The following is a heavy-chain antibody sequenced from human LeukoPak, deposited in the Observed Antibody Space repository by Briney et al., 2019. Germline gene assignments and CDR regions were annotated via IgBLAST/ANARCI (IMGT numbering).Heavy chain of an antibody. D-gene: IGHD1-26*01. V-gene: IGHV3-23*01. CDR3: ARSPKARKYYLDY. CDR1: GFTFSNYA. Sequence: GGSLRLSCAASGFTFSNYAMSWVRQAPGKGLEWVSAISGSGGSTYYADSVKGRFTISRDNSKNTLYLQMNSLRAEDTAVYYCARSPKARKYYLDYWGQGTLVTVSS. CDR2: ISGSGGST. J-gene: IGHJ4*02.